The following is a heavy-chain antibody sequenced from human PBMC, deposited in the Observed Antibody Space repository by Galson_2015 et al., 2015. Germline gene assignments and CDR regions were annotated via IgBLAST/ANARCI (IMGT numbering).Heavy chain of an antibody. Sequence: SLRLSCAASGFTFSSYSMNWVRQAPGKGLEWVSSISSSSSYIYYADSVKGRFTISRDNAKNSLYLQMNSLRAEDTAVYYCARFLGPGEVFGEVISMVYYYYGMDVWGQGTTVTVSS. D-gene: IGHD3-3*01. J-gene: IGHJ6*02. V-gene: IGHV3-21*01. CDR3: ARFLGPGEVFGEVISMVYYYYGMDV. CDR1: GFTFSSYS. CDR2: ISSSSSYI.